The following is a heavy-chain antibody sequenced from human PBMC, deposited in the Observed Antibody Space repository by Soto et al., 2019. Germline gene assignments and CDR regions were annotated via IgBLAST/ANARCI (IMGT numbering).Heavy chain of an antibody. CDR1: GYTFENYY. CDR3: ARELQFPHLETGMDV. D-gene: IGHD2-15*01. J-gene: IGHJ6*02. Sequence: QVHLVQSGAAVKKPGASVKVSCKASGYTFENYYVHWVRQAPGQGLEWLAMIDPTGGRTTCAQKFQVRVTVSRDTSTSTVYMELCSLTYNDSALYYCARELQFPHLETGMDVWGQGTTVTVSS. CDR2: IDPTGGRT. V-gene: IGHV1-46*02.